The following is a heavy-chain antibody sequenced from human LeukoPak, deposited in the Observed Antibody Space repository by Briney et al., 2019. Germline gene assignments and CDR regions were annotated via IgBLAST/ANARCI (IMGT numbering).Heavy chain of an antibody. V-gene: IGHV3-23*01. Sequence: GGSLRLSCAASGFTFSNAWMSWVRQAPGKGLEWVSAISGSGGSTYYADSVKGRFTISRDNSKNTLYLQMNSLRAEDTAVYYCAKGGGYYGSGSSFDYWGQGTLVTVSS. CDR1: GFTFSNAW. CDR3: AKGGGYYGSGSSFDY. CDR2: ISGSGGST. J-gene: IGHJ4*02. D-gene: IGHD3-10*01.